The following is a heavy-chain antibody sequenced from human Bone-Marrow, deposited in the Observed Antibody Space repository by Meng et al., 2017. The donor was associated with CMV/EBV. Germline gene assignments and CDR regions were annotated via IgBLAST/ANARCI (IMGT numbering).Heavy chain of an antibody. CDR3: ARSYYDFWSGYRNYGMDV. D-gene: IGHD3-3*01. CDR2: INHSGST. V-gene: IGHV4-34*01. CDR1: GGSFSGYY. J-gene: IGHJ6*02. Sequence: GSLRLSCAVYGGSFSGYYWSWIRQPPGKGLEWIGEINHSGSTNYNPSLKSRVTISVDTSKNQFSLKLSSVTAADTAVYYCARSYYDFWSGYRNYGMDVWGQGTTVTFSS.